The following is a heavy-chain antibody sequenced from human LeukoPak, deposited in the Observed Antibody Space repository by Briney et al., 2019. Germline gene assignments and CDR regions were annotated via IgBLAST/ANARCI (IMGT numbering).Heavy chain of an antibody. Sequence: PGRSLRLSCAASGFTFSSYGMHWVRQAPGKGLEWVAVIWYDGSNKYYADSVKGRFTISRDNSKNTLYLQMNSLRAEDTAVYYCATGNGGLFDYWGQGTLVTVSS. D-gene: IGHD2-8*01. J-gene: IGHJ4*02. V-gene: IGHV3-33*01. CDR3: ATGNGGLFDY. CDR1: GFTFSSYG. CDR2: IWYDGSNK.